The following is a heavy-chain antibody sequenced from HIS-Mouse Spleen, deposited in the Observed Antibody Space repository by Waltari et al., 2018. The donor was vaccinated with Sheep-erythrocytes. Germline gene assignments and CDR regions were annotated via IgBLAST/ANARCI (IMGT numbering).Heavy chain of an antibody. Sequence: EVQLVQSGAEVKKPGESLKISCKGSGDSFTSYWIGWVRQRRGTGLGWMGVILCGDSDTGYRPPFQGQVTSSADKSISTAYLQWSSLKASDTAMYYCARLFYVDIVATTLFDYWGQGTLVTVSS. CDR2: ILCGDSDT. J-gene: IGHJ4*02. V-gene: IGHV5-51*01. D-gene: IGHD5-12*01. CDR3: ARLFYVDIVATTLFDY. CDR1: GDSFTSYW.